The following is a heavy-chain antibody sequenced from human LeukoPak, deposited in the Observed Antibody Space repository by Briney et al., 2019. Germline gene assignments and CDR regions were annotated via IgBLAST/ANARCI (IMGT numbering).Heavy chain of an antibody. Sequence: GASGKVSCKASGGTFSSYAISWVRQAPGQGLEWMGGIIPIFGTANYAQKFQGRVTITTDESTSTAYMELSSLRSEDTAVYYCAGPYCTNGVCYGSLGYYYYMDVWGKGTTVTVSS. CDR1: GGTFSSYA. CDR2: IIPIFGTA. J-gene: IGHJ6*03. D-gene: IGHD2-8*01. CDR3: AGPYCTNGVCYGSLGYYYYMDV. V-gene: IGHV1-69*05.